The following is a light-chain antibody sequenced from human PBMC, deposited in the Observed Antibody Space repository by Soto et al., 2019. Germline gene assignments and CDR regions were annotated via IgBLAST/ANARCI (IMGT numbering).Light chain of an antibody. CDR2: DVV. CDR3: SSYTSTMTNV. J-gene: IGLJ1*01. CDR1: SSDVGGFNS. Sequence: QSVLTQPASVSGSPRQSITISCTGTSSDVGGFNSVSWYQLRPGTAPKLILYDVVDRPSGVSYRFSGSKPGNTASLTISGLQAADEADYFCSSYTSTMTNVFGSGTKVTVL. V-gene: IGLV2-14*03.